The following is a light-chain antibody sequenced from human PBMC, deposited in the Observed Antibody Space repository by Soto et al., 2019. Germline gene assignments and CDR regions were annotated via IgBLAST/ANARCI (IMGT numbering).Light chain of an antibody. CDR1: QSVSSY. V-gene: IGKV3-11*01. Sequence: EIVLTQYPATLSLSPGERATLSCRASQSVSSYLAWYQQKPGQAPRLLIYDASNRATGIPARFSGSGSGTDFTLTISSLEPEDFAVYYSQQRSNWPPLFTFGPGTKVDIK. CDR2: DAS. CDR3: QQRSNWPPLFT. J-gene: IGKJ3*01.